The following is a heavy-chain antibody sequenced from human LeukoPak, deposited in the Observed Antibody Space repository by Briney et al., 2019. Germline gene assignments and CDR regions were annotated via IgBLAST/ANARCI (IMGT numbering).Heavy chain of an antibody. V-gene: IGHV3-23*01. Sequence: GGSLRLSWAVSGFTFSSYAMSWVRQAPGRGLEWVSAISGSGGSTFYADSVKGRFTISRDNSKNALYLQMNSLRGEDTAVYYCAKMALLRYLDWLLSDYWGQGTLVTLSS. D-gene: IGHD3-9*01. J-gene: IGHJ4*02. CDR3: AKMALLRYLDWLLSDY. CDR1: GFTFSSYA. CDR2: ISGSGGST.